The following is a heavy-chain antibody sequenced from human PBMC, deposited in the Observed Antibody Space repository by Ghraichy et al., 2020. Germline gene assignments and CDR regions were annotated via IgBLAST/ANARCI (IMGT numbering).Heavy chain of an antibody. J-gene: IGHJ6*03. CDR1: GGSISSYY. CDR3: ARTNLPHTDYYYMDV. V-gene: IGHV4-4*07. D-gene: IGHD2-2*02. Sequence: SETLSLTCTVSGGSISSYYWSWIRQPAGKGLEWIGRIYTSGSTNYNPSLKSRVTMSVDTSKNQFSLKLSSVTAADTAVYYCARTNLPHTDYYYMDVWGKGTTVTVSS. CDR2: IYTSGST.